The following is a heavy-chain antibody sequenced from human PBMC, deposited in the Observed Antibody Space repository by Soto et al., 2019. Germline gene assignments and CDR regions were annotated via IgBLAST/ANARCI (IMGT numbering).Heavy chain of an antibody. Sequence: QVQLVQSGAEVKKPGSSVKVSCSASGVNFSSYAFTWVRQAPGQGLEWMGNIIPVFRTSTYAQRFQGRLTLSAEESTNTVYMELSSLRSEGTGVYFCAKDGSWDGGGGESWCQGTLVIVSS. CDR1: GVNFSSYA. V-gene: IGHV1-69*18. CDR2: IIPVFRTS. J-gene: IGHJ4*02. CDR3: AKDGSWDGGGGES. D-gene: IGHD4-17*01.